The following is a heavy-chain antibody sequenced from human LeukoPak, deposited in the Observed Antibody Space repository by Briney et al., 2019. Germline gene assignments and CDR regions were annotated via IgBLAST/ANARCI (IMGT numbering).Heavy chain of an antibody. CDR1: GGTFSSYA. CDR2: IIPIFGTA. CDR3: AREGGSYPIDY. V-gene: IGHV1-69*05. Sequence: GASVKVSCKASGGTFSSYAISWVRQAPGQGLEWMGKIIPIFGTANYAQKCQGRVTITTDESTSTAYMELSSLRSEDTAVYYCAREGGSYPIDYWGQGTLVTVSS. J-gene: IGHJ4*02. D-gene: IGHD1-26*01.